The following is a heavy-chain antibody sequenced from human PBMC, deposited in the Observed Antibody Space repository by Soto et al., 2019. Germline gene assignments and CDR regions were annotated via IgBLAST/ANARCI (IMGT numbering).Heavy chain of an antibody. Sequence: QPQLQESGPGRVKPSETLSLTCTVSGGSISDDYYYWGWIRQPPGKGLEWIGSRHYSGNTYYDPSLKSGVTSSVDTSKNQFSRRLSSVTAADTATYYCARQEIAVRAGGVVDHWGQGTLVTVSS. CDR2: RHYSGNT. CDR3: ARQEIAVRAGGVVDH. D-gene: IGHD2-15*01. J-gene: IGHJ4*02. V-gene: IGHV4-39*01. CDR1: GGSISDDYYY.